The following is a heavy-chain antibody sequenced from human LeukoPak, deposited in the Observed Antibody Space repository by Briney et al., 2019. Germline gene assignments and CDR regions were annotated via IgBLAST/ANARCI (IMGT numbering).Heavy chain of an antibody. CDR1: GFTFSCYA. Sequence: PGGSLRLSCAASGFTFSCYAMSWVRQAPGKGLEWVSAISGSGGSTYYADSVKGRFTISRDNFKNTLYLQMNSLRAEDTAVYYCAKKGITMVRGVMDYWGQGTLVTVSS. CDR2: ISGSGGST. D-gene: IGHD3-10*01. CDR3: AKKGITMVRGVMDY. J-gene: IGHJ4*02. V-gene: IGHV3-23*01.